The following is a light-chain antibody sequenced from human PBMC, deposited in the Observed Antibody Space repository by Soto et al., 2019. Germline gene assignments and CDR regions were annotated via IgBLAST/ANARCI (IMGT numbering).Light chain of an antibody. J-gene: IGLJ1*01. Sequence: QSVLTQPASVSGSPGQSITTYCIGTSXDVGAYNYVSWYQQLPGKAPKLMIYEVSNRPSGISNRFSGSKSGNTASLTISGLQTEDEADYYCNSRASGTTYVFGTGTKVTVL. CDR3: NSRASGTTYV. V-gene: IGLV2-14*01. CDR2: EVS. CDR1: SXDVGAYNY.